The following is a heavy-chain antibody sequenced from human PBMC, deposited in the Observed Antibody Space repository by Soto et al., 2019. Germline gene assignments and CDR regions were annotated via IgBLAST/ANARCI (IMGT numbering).Heavy chain of an antibody. CDR3: ARHSGIKWDIDC. CDR1: VYSFTTYY. J-gene: IGHJ4*02. V-gene: IGHV5-10-1*01. D-gene: IGHD1-26*01. Sequence: GESLKISCKGSVYSFTTYYISWVRLMPVKGLEWMGRMNPYDSNTNYSPSFQGHVTISADNSIITAYLQWSSLKASDAAMYYCARHSGIKWDIDCWGQGTRVTVSS. CDR2: MNPYDSNT.